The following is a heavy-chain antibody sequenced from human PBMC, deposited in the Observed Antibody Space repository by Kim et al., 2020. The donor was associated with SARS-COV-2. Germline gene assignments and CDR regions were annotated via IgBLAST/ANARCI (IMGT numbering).Heavy chain of an antibody. CDR2: IIPILGIA. CDR3: ARGVKDTAMDH. D-gene: IGHD5-18*01. CDR1: GGTFSSYT. V-gene: IGHV1-69*02. Sequence: SVKVSCKASGGTFSSYTISWVRQAPGQGLEWMGRIIPILGIANYAQKFQGRVTITADKSTSTAYMELSSLRSEDTAVYYCARGVKDTAMDHWGQGTLVTVSS. J-gene: IGHJ4*02.